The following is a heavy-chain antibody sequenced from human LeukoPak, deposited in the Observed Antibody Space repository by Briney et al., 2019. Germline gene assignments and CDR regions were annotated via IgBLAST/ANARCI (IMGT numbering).Heavy chain of an antibody. D-gene: IGHD3-22*01. CDR1: GFNFDRYT. CDR2: AGWAGGTT. V-gene: IGHV3-43*01. J-gene: IGHJ4*02. CDR3: AKELDSMFFDY. Sequence: GGSLRLSCATSGFNFDRYTIHWVRQAPGKGLEWVSLAGWAGGTTFYSDSVRGRFTISRDSGRKSVYPQMNSLTTDDTAFYFCAKELDSMFFDYWGQGALVTVSS.